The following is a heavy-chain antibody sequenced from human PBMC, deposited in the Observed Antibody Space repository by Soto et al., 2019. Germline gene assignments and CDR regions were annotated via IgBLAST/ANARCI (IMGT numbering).Heavy chain of an antibody. J-gene: IGHJ6*02. CDR3: ATIQLREMATLGGMDV. CDR2: ISAYNGNT. V-gene: IGHV1-18*04. CDR1: GYTFTSYG. Sequence: GASVKVSCKASGYTFTSYGISWVRQAPGQGLEWMGWISAYNGNTNYAQKLQGRVTMTTDTSTSTAYMGLRSLRSDDTAVYYCATIQLREMATLGGMDVWGQGTTVTVSS. D-gene: IGHD5-18*01.